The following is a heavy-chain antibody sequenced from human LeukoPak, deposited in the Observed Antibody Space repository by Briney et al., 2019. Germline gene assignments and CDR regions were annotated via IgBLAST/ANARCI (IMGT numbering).Heavy chain of an antibody. D-gene: IGHD6-25*01. CDR2: INWNGGST. J-gene: IGHJ6*02. CDR1: GFTFDDYG. CDR3: ARDSSGLYYGMDV. V-gene: IGHV3-20*04. Sequence: GGSLRLSCAASGFTFDDYGMTWVRQAPGKGLEWVSGINWNGGSTGYVDSVKGRFTISRDNAKNPLYLQMNSLRAEDTALYYCARDSSGLYYGMDVWGQGTTVTVSS.